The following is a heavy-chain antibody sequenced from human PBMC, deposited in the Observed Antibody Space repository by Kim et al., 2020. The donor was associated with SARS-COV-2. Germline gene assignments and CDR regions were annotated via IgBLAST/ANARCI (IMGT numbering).Heavy chain of an antibody. D-gene: IGHD3-10*01. CDR1: GYTFTSYA. V-gene: IGHV7-4-1*02. CDR2: INTNTGNP. CDR3: ACNSPGLLWFGELLFGMDV. J-gene: IGHJ6*02. Sequence: ASVKVSCKASGYTFTSYAMNWVRQAPGQGLEWMGWINTNTGNPTYAQGFTGRFVFSLDTSVSTAYLQISSLKAEDTAVYYCACNSPGLLWFGELLFGMDVWGQGTTVTVSS.